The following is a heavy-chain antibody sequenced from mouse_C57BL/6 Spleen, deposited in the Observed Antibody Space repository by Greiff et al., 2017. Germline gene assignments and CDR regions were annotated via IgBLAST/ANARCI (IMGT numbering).Heavy chain of an antibody. CDR3: AREDYYGPLDY. CDR2: ISYDGSN. J-gene: IGHJ2*01. Sequence: EVQVVESGPGLVKPSQSLSLTCSVTGYSITSGYYWNWIRQFPGNKLEWMGYISYDGSNNYNPSLKNRISITRDTSKNQFFLKLNSVTTEDTATYYCAREDYYGPLDYWGQGTTLTVSS. V-gene: IGHV3-6*01. D-gene: IGHD1-1*01. CDR1: GYSITSGYY.